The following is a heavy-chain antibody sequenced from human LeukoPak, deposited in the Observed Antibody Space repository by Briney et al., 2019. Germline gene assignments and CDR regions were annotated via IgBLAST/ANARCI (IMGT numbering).Heavy chain of an antibody. CDR3: ARSLWFGESHFDY. J-gene: IGHJ4*02. D-gene: IGHD3-10*01. CDR2: IYYSGST. CDR1: GGSISSGDYY. Sequence: PSETLSLTCTVSGGSISSGDYYWSWIRQPPGKGLEWIGYIYYSGSTYYNPSLKSRVTISVDTSKNQFSLKLSSVTAADTAVYYCARSLWFGESHFDYWGQGTLVTVSS. V-gene: IGHV4-30-4*01.